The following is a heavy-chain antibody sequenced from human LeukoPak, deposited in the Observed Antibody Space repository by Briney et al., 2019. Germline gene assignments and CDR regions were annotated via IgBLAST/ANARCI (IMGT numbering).Heavy chain of an antibody. CDR1: GFTVSSNY. CDR2: IYSGGST. J-gene: IGHJ4*02. CDR3: ARRSGYDFFDY. Sequence: PGGSLRLSCAASGFTVSSNYMSWVRQAPGKGLEWVSVIYSGGSTYYADSVKGRFTIFRDNSKNTLYLQVRSLRAEVTAVYYGARRSGYDFFDYWGQGTLVTVSS. D-gene: IGHD5-12*01. V-gene: IGHV3-53*01.